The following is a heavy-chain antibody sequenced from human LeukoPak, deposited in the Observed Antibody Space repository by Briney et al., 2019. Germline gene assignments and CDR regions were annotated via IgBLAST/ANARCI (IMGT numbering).Heavy chain of an antibody. CDR2: ISSSGTSI. CDR3: ARDPGSGYCFDY. D-gene: IGHD3-10*01. Sequence: GGSLRLSCAASGFTFSSYEINWVRQAPGKGLEWVSYISSSGTSIYYADSVKGRFTISRDNAKNSLYLQMNSLRAEDTAVYYCARDPGSGYCFDYWGQGTLVTVSS. V-gene: IGHV3-48*03. J-gene: IGHJ4*02. CDR1: GFTFSSYE.